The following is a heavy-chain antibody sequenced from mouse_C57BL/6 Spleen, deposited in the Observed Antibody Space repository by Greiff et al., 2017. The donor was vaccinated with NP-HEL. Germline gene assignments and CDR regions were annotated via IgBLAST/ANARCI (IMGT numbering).Heavy chain of an antibody. J-gene: IGHJ3*01. CDR3: ARNDGYFAGFAY. CDR1: GYSFTRYY. Sequence: VQLQQSGPERVKPGASVKISCKASGYSFTRYYIHWVKQRPGQGLEWIGWIYPGSGNNKYNEKFKGKATLTADTSSSTAYMQLGSLTSEDSSVYYCARNDGYFAGFAYWGQGTLVTVSA. CDR2: IYPGSGNN. V-gene: IGHV1-66*01. D-gene: IGHD2-3*01.